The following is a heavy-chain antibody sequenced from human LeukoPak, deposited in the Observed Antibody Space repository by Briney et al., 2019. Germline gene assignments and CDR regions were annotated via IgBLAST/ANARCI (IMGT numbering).Heavy chain of an antibody. Sequence: GGSLRLSCAASGFTFSSYGMSWVRQAPGKGLEWVSAISGSGGSTYYADSVKGRFTISRDTSKNTLYLQMNSLRAEDTAVYYCAKDPGLLWFGDADMISFDYWGQGTLVTVSS. D-gene: IGHD3-10*01. CDR1: GFTFSSYG. CDR3: AKDPGLLWFGDADMISFDY. J-gene: IGHJ4*02. V-gene: IGHV3-23*01. CDR2: ISGSGGST.